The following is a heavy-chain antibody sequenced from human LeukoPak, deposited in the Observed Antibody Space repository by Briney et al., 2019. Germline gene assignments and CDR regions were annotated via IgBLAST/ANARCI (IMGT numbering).Heavy chain of an antibody. J-gene: IGHJ5*02. CDR1: GGSISSGDYY. Sequence: PSETLSLTCTVSGGSISSGDYYWSWLRQPPGRGVEWIAYMYYSATTYYNPSLKRRVTMSADTSKNQLSLKLSSVTAADTAVYYCARPYYYDSRIDPWGQGILVTVSS. D-gene: IGHD3-22*01. CDR3: ARPYYYDSRIDP. CDR2: MYYSATT. V-gene: IGHV4-30-4*01.